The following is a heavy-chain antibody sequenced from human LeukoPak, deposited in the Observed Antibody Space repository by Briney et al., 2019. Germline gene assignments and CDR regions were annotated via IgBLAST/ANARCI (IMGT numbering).Heavy chain of an antibody. CDR3: ASSGEGSITIFGVVTEAFDY. Sequence: ASVKVSCKASGYTFTSYYMHWVRQAPGQGLEWMGIINPSGGSTSYAQKFQGRVTMTRDMSTSTVYMELSSLRSEDTAVYYCASSGEGSITIFGVVTEAFDYWGQGTLVTVSS. CDR1: GYTFTSYY. V-gene: IGHV1-46*01. CDR2: INPSGGST. J-gene: IGHJ4*02. D-gene: IGHD3-3*01.